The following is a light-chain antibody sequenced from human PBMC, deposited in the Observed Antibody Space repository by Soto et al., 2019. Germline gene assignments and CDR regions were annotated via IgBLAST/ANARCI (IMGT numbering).Light chain of an antibody. J-gene: IGLJ1*01. CDR3: SSYTSSSSYV. V-gene: IGLV2-14*01. CDR1: SSDVGGYNY. CDR2: DVS. Sequence: QSALTQPASVSGSPGQSITISCTGTSSDVGGYNYVSLYQQHPGKAHKLMIYDVSNRPSGVSNRFSGSKSGNTASLTISGLQAEDEADYYCSSYTSSSSYVFGTGTKVTVL.